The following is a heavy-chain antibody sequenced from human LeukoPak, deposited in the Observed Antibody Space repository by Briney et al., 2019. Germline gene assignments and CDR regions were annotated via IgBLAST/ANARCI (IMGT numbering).Heavy chain of an antibody. J-gene: IGHJ6*03. D-gene: IGHD2-15*01. CDR3: AKGPVSAGYCSGGSCYNYYYYMDV. V-gene: IGHV3-30*18. CDR2: ISYDGSNK. CDR1: GFTFSSYG. Sequence: GGSLRLSCAASGFTFSSYGMHWVRQAPGKGLEWVAAISYDGSNKYYADSVKGRFTISRDNSKNTLYLQMNSLRAEDTAVYYCAKGPVSAGYCSGGSCYNYYYYMDVWGKGTTVTVSS.